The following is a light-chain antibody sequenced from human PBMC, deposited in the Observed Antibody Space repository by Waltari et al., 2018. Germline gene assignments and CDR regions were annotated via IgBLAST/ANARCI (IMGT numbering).Light chain of an antibody. CDR3: QQYKSYKT. CDR2: GAS. CDR1: QSITTS. V-gene: IGKV1-5*03. J-gene: IGKJ1*01. Sequence: DIQMTQSPSTLSASVGDTVIISCRASQSITTSLAWYQQKPGKAPDVLIYGASNLEMWGPSRFSGSGSGTEFTLTISSLQPDDFATYYCQQYKSYKTFGQGTRVEIK.